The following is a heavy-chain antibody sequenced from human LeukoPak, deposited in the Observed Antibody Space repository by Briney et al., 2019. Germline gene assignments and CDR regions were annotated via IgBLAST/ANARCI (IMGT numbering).Heavy chain of an antibody. CDR3: ARDLSITIFGVANPPDY. J-gene: IGHJ4*02. CDR2: ISGSGGST. CDR1: GFTFSSYA. Sequence: GGSLRLSCAASGFTFSSYAMSWVRQAPGKGLEWVSAISGSGGSTSYAQKFQGRVTMTRDMSTSTVYMELSSLRSEDTAVYYCARDLSITIFGVANPPDYWGQGTLVTVSS. D-gene: IGHD3-3*01. V-gene: IGHV3-23*01.